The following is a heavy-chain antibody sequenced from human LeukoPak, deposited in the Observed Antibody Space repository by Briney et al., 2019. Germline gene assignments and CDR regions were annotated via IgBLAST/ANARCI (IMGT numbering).Heavy chain of an antibody. J-gene: IGHJ2*01. D-gene: IGHD3-10*01. CDR3: ARGSDYYGSGSCYPDVWWYFDL. CDR2: ISAYNGNT. V-gene: IGHV1-18*01. Sequence: ASVKVSCKASGYTFTSYGISWVRQAPGQGLEWMGWISAYNGNTNYAQKLQGRVTMTTDTSTSTAYMELRSLRSDDTAVYYCARGSDYYGSGSCYPDVWWYFDLWGRGTLVTVSS. CDR1: GYTFTSYG.